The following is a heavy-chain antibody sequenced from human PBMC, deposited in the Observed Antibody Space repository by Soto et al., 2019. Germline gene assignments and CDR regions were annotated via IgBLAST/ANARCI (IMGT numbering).Heavy chain of an antibody. D-gene: IGHD3-3*01. Sequence: SETLSLTCTVSGDAIYIGGYYWTWIRQHPGKGLEWIGYIYTSGSTNYNPSLKSRVTMSVDTSKNQFSLKLSSVTAADTAVYYCARDHTPGYDYDFWSGYIMPLYYYYYGMDVWGQGTTVTVSS. J-gene: IGHJ6*02. CDR3: ARDHTPGYDYDFWSGYIMPLYYYYYGMDV. V-gene: IGHV4-61*08. CDR2: IYTSGST. CDR1: GDAIYIGGYY.